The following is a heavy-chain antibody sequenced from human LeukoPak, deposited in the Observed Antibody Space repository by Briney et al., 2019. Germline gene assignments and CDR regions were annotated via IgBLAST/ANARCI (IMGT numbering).Heavy chain of an antibody. J-gene: IGHJ4*02. Sequence: NPSETLSLTCTVSGGSISSYYWSWIRQPAGKGLEWIGRIYTSGSTNYNPSLKSRVTMSVDTSKNQISLKVNSVTAADTAVYYCARESYSSSYLFDFWGQGTLATVSS. V-gene: IGHV4-4*07. CDR3: ARESYSSSYLFDF. CDR1: GGSISSYY. D-gene: IGHD6-6*01. CDR2: IYTSGST.